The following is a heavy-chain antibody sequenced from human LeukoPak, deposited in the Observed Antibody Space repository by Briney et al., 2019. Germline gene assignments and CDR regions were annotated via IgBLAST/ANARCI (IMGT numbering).Heavy chain of an antibody. CDR1: GFTFSDYY. V-gene: IGHV3-53*01. J-gene: IGHJ4*02. CDR2: IYSGGST. Sequence: GGSLRLSCAASGFTFSDYYMSWVRQAPGKGLEWVSVIYSGGSTYYADSVKGRFTISRDNSKNTLYLQMNSLRAEDTAVYYCARGGLEMATIYLDYWGQGTLVTVSS. D-gene: IGHD5-24*01. CDR3: ARGGLEMATIYLDY.